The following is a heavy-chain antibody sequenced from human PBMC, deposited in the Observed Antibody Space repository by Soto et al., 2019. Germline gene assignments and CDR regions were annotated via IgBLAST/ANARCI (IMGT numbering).Heavy chain of an antibody. CDR2: IGTAGDT. CDR3: ARGVRYYGSGSYYQDYYYYLDV. J-gene: IGHJ6*03. Sequence: EVQLVESGGGLVQPGGSLRLSCAASGFTFSSYDMHWVRQATGKGLEWVSAIGTAGDTYYPGYVKGGFTIFRENDKNYLHLQMNSLRAGETAVYYCARGVRYYGSGSYYQDYYYYLDVWGKGTTVTVSS. V-gene: IGHV3-13*01. CDR1: GFTFSSYD. D-gene: IGHD3-10*01.